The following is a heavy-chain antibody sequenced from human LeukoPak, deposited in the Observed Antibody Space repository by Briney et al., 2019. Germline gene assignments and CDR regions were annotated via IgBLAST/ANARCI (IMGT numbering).Heavy chain of an antibody. Sequence: PSETLSLTCTVSGGSISGYYWSWMRQPPRKGLEWIGHIYYGGYTNFNPSLKSRVTISVDTSKNQFSLKLSSVTAADTAVYYCARGTSNFSWYYAYWGQGILVTVSS. J-gene: IGHJ4*02. CDR3: ARGTSNFSWYYAY. D-gene: IGHD4-11*01. V-gene: IGHV4-59*08. CDR1: GGSISGYY. CDR2: IYYGGYT.